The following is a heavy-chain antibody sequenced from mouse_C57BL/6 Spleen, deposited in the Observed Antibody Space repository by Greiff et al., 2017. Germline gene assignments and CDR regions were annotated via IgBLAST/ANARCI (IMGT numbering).Heavy chain of an antibody. Sequence: VHLVESGPGLVAPSQSLSITCTVSGFSLTSYAISWVRQPPGKGLEWLGEIWTGGGTNDNSARKARLSISKDNSKSQVFLKRNSLQTDDTARYYCARKGYDGYLFDYWGQGTTLTVSS. J-gene: IGHJ2*01. CDR1: GFSLTSYA. V-gene: IGHV2-9-1*01. CDR2: IWTGGGT. D-gene: IGHD2-3*01. CDR3: ARKGYDGYLFDY.